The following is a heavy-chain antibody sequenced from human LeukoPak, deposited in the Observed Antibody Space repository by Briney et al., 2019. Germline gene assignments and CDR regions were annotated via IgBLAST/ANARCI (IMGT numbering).Heavy chain of an antibody. CDR2: ISWNSGSI. V-gene: IGHV3-9*03. J-gene: IGHJ3*02. D-gene: IGHD4-17*01. CDR1: GFTFSSYS. CDR3: AKGKTTVTTEGAFDM. Sequence: GGSLRLSCAASGFTFSSYSMNWVRQAPGKGLEWVSGISWNSGSIGYADFVKGRSTISRDNAKNSLYLQMNSLRPENMALYFCAKGKTTVTTEGAFDMWGQGTMVTVSS.